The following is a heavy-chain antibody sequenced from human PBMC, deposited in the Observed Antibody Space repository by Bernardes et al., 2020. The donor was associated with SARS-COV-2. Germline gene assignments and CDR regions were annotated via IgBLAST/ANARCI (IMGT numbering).Heavy chain of an antibody. V-gene: IGHV1-46*01. J-gene: IGHJ3*01. D-gene: IGHD1-26*01. CDR2: IDPRDGRT. Sequence: ASVKVSCKASGYTFTSYYMHWVRPAPGQGLEWMGRIDPRDGRTNYPQKFQDRVTMTSDTSTSSVYMELSSLTSEDKAVYYCARAGGWAASIDVWGQGTLVTVSA. CDR3: ARAGGWAASIDV. CDR1: GYTFTSYY.